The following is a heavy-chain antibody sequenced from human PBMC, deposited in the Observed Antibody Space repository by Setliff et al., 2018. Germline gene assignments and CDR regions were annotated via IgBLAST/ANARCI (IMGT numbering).Heavy chain of an antibody. D-gene: IGHD3-10*02. V-gene: IGHV1-2*02. CDR2: INPNTGET. J-gene: IGHJ5*02. CDR3: ARVLFGDLFSWFDP. Sequence: GASVKVSCKASGYTFAGYYLHWVRQAPGQGLQWMGWINPNTGETDYAPRFQGRVTMTRDTSLSTAYMEVWSLRSDDTAVYYCARVLFGDLFSWFDPWGQGTLVTVSS. CDR1: GYTFAGYY.